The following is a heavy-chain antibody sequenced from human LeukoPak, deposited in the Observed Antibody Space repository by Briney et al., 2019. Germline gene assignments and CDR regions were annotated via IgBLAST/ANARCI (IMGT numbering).Heavy chain of an antibody. CDR3: ARGGNRFGGFYFDY. J-gene: IGHJ4*02. CDR1: GGSISSHY. CDR2: IHFSGST. V-gene: IGHV4-59*11. Sequence: KPSETLSLTCTVSGGSISSHYWSWIRQPPGKGPETIGFIHFSGSTNHNPSLKSRVAISVDASKNQFSLRLSSVTSADTAVYYCARGGNRFGGFYFDYWGQGILVTVSS. D-gene: IGHD3-10*01.